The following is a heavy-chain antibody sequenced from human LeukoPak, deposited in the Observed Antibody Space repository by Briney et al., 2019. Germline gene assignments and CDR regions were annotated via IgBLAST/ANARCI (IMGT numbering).Heavy chain of an antibody. CDR2: IYTSGST. CDR1: GGSISSYY. D-gene: IGHD3-10*01. V-gene: IGHV4-4*07. Sequence: SETLSLTCTVSGGSISSYYWSWIRQPAGKGLEWIGRIYTSGSTNYNPSLKSRVTMSVDTSKNQFSLKLSSVTAADTAVYHCARANTRGSGSSFEYWGQGTLVTVSS. J-gene: IGHJ4*02. CDR3: ARANTRGSGSSFEY.